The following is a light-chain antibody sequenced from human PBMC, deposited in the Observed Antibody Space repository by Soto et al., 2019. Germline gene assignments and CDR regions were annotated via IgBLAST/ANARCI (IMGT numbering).Light chain of an antibody. CDR2: KAS. V-gene: IGKV1-5*03. J-gene: IGKJ1*01. CDR3: QQYNSLTWT. CDR1: QSISSW. Sequence: DIQMTQSPSTLSASVGDRVTITCRASQSISSWLAWYQHQPGKAPKLLIYKASSLESGVPSRFSGSGSGTEFTLTISSLQPDDFATYYCQQYNSLTWTFGQGTKVEIK.